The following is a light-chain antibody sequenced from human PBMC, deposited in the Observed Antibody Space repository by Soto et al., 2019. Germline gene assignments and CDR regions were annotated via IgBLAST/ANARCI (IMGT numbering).Light chain of an antibody. Sequence: QSVLTQPPSASGTPGQRVTISCSGSSSNIGSYTVNWYQQLPGTAPKLLIYTNNQRPSGVPDRFSGSKSGTSASLAISGLQSGVEADSYCAAWDDWLNGVVFGGGRQLTVL. J-gene: IGLJ7*01. V-gene: IGLV1-44*01. CDR3: AAWDDWLNGVV. CDR1: SSNIGSYT. CDR2: TNN.